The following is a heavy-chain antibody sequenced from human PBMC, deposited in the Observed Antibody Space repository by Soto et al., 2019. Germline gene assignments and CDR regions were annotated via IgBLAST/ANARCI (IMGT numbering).Heavy chain of an antibody. CDR2: IWYDGSNK. CDR1: GFTFSSYG. CDR3: ARDPTYYYGSGSYYGGPYYFDY. J-gene: IGHJ4*02. Sequence: QVQLVESGGGVVQPGRSLRLSCAASGFTFSSYGMHWVRQAPGKGLEWVAVIWYDGSNKYYADSVKGRFTISRDNSKNTLYLQMNSLRAEDPAVYYCARDPTYYYGSGSYYGGPYYFDYWGQGTLVTVSS. D-gene: IGHD3-10*01. V-gene: IGHV3-33*01.